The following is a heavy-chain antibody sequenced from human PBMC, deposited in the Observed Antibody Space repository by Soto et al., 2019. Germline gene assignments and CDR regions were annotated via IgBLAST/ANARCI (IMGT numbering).Heavy chain of an antibody. V-gene: IGHV3-23*01. CDR3: AKDRTTFGVINQYFFDS. J-gene: IGHJ4*02. CDR1: GFTFSNYA. D-gene: IGHD3-3*01. Sequence: EVQLLESGGTLVQLGGSLRLSCAASGFTFSNYAMSWVRQAPGKGLEWVSAISSSGRQTYYADSVRGRFTILRDNSKNALYLQMSSLRAGDTAVYYCAKDRTTFGVINQYFFDSWGQGTLVVVSS. CDR2: ISSSGRQT.